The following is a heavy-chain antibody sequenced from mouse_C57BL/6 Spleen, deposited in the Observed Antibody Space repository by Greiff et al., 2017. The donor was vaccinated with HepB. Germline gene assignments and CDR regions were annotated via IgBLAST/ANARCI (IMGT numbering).Heavy chain of an antibody. J-gene: IGHJ1*03. CDR1: GFTFSDYG. V-gene: IGHV5-17*01. D-gene: IGHD1-1*01. Sequence: DVMLVESGGGLVKPGGSLKLSCAASGFTFSDYGMHWVRQAPEKGLEWVAYISSGSSTIYYADTVKGRFTISRDNAKNTLFLQMTSLRSEDTAMYYCARVITTVVATYWYFDVWGTGTTVTVSS. CDR3: ARVITTVVATYWYFDV. CDR2: ISSGSSTI.